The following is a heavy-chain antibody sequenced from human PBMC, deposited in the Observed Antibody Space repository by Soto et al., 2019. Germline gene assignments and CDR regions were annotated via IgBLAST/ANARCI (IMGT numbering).Heavy chain of an antibody. J-gene: IGHJ4*02. CDR2: INPANGDT. V-gene: IGHV1-3*01. Sequence: ASVKVSCKTSGYTFNKYPIHWVRQAPGQGLEWMGWINPANGDTGFSQKFQDRVTITRDTSASTAYMELNSLRAEDTAVYYCAKAGNYNDRSGYYYFDHWGQGTLVTVSS. D-gene: IGHD3-22*01. CDR1: GYTFNKYP. CDR3: AKAGNYNDRSGYYYFDH.